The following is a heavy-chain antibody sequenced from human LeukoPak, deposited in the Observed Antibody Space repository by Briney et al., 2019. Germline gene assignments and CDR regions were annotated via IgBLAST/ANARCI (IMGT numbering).Heavy chain of an antibody. J-gene: IGHJ4*02. V-gene: IGHV3-7*01. CDR3: ARQTETYYYDSSGFRRDYYFDH. CDR1: GFTFSSYW. D-gene: IGHD3-22*01. Sequence: AGGSLRLSCAASGFTFSSYWMSWVRQAPGKGLEWVANIKQDGSEKYYVDSVKGRFTISRDNAKKSLYLQMNSLRAEDTAVYYCARQTETYYYDSSGFRRDYYFDHWGQGTLVTVSS. CDR2: IKQDGSEK.